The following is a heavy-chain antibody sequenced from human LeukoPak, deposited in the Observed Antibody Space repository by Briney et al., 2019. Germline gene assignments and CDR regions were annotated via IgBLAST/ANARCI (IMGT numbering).Heavy chain of an antibody. J-gene: IGHJ4*02. CDR1: GGSISSSSYY. Sequence: SETLSLTCTVSGGSISSSSYYWGWIRQPPGKGLEWIGSIYYSGSTYYNPSLNSRVTMSVDTSKNQFSLKLTSVPAADTAVYYFVTGGDYNDSAIYSWHWGQGTLVTVSS. D-gene: IGHD3-10*01. V-gene: IGHV4-39*07. CDR2: IYYSGST. CDR3: VTGGDYNDSAIYSWH.